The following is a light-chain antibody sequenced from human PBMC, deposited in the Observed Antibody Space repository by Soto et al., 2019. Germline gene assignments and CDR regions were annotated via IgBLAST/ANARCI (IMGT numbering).Light chain of an antibody. CDR1: SSNIGANYD. V-gene: IGLV1-40*01. CDR2: ANN. CDR3: QSYDSSTVV. J-gene: IGLJ2*01. Sequence: QSVLTQPPSVSGAPGQRVTISCTGSSSNIGANYDVHWYQHLPGAAPKLLISANNNRPSGVPDRFSGSNSGTSASLAISGLQTEDEADYYCQSYDSSTVVFGGGTKVTVL.